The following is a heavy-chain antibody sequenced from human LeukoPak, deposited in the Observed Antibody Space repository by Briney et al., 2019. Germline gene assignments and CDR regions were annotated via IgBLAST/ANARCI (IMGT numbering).Heavy chain of an antibody. CDR2: ISYDGSNK. V-gene: IGHV3-30*03. D-gene: IGHD3-10*01. Sequence: PGGSLRLSCAASGFTFSSYWMSWVRQAPGKGLEWVAVISYDGSNKYYADSVKGRFTISRDNSKNTLYLQMNSLRAEDTAVYYCARPYGSGSEYYYYGMDVWGKGTTVTVSS. J-gene: IGHJ6*04. CDR3: ARPYGSGSEYYYYGMDV. CDR1: GFTFSSYW.